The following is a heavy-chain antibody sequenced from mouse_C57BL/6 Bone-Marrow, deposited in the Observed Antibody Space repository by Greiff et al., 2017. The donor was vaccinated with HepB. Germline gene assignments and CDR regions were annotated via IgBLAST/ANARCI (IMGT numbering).Heavy chain of an antibody. V-gene: IGHV2-2*01. J-gene: IGHJ1*03. D-gene: IGHD2-1*01. CDR1: GFSLTSYG. Sequence: VKLMESGPGLVQPSQSLSITCTVSGFSLTSYGVHWVRQSPGKGLEWLGVIWSGGSTDYNAAFISRLSISKDNSKSQVFFKMNSLQADDTAIYYCARKGLLWYFWYFDVWGTGTTVTVSS. CDR2: IWSGGST. CDR3: ARKGLLWYFWYFDV.